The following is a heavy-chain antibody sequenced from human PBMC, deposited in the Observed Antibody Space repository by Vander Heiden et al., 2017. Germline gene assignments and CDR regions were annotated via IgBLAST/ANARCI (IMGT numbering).Heavy chain of an antibody. V-gene: IGHV4-59*01. CDR2: IYYSGST. J-gene: IGHJ4*02. D-gene: IGHD3-10*01. Sequence: QVQLQESGPGLAKPSETLSLTCTVTGGSFRSYYWSWIRQPPGKGLEWIGYIYYSGSTNYNPSLKSRVTISIDTSKNQFSLRLSSVTAADTAVYYCARAGGYGSGSEHWGQGTLVTVSS. CDR1: GGSFRSYY. CDR3: ARAGGYGSGSEH.